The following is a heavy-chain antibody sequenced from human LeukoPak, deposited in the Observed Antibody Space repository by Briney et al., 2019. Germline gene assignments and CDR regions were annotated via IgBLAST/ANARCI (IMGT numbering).Heavy chain of an antibody. CDR3: ARDLYGDSNQ. Sequence: PGGSLRLSCAASGFTVGSNYMSWVRHAPGKGLEWVSVIYSGGRTYYADSVKGRFTISRDNSKNTLYLQMNSLRAEDTAVYYCARDLYGDSNQWGQGTLVTVSS. J-gene: IGHJ4*02. D-gene: IGHD4-17*01. CDR2: IYSGGRT. V-gene: IGHV3-53*01. CDR1: GFTVGSNY.